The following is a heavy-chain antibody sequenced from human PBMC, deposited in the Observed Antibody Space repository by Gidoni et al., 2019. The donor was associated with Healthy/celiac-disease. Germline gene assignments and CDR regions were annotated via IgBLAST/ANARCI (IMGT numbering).Heavy chain of an antibody. J-gene: IGHJ6*03. CDR3: ASEKVRDYYYYMDV. Sequence: QVQLVQSGAEVKKPWSSVKVSCKASGGTFSSYAIFGTANYAKKLQGRVTITADESTSTAYMELSSMRSEDTAVYYCASEKVRDYYYYMDVWGKGTTVTVSS. D-gene: IGHD1-1*01. V-gene: IGHV1-69*01. CDR1: GGTFSSYA. CDR2: FGTA.